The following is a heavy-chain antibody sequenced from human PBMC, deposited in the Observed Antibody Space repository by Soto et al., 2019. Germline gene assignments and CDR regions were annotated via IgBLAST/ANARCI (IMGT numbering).Heavy chain of an antibody. CDR3: ARGGWYIDN. CDR1: GGSMNSYY. CDR2: IYYSGST. D-gene: IGHD6-19*01. V-gene: IGHV4-59*01. J-gene: IGHJ4*02. Sequence: QVQLQESGPGLVKPSETLSLTCSVSGGSMNSYYWCWIRLPPGKGLEWIGYIYYSGSTDYNPSLKSRVTMSVDTSKNQFSLELSSVTAADTAIYYCARGGWYIDNWGQGTLVTVSS.